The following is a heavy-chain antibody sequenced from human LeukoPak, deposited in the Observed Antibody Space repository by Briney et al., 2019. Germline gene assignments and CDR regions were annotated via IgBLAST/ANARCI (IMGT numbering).Heavy chain of an antibody. CDR3: ARPLVDLDDAFDI. CDR2: IYYSGST. Sequence: SSETLSLTCTVSGGSISSYYWSWIRQPPGKGLEWMGYIYYSGSTNYNPSLKSRVTISVDTSKNQFSLKLSSVTAADTAVYYCARPLVDLDDAFDIWGQGTMVTVSS. CDR1: GGSISSYY. V-gene: IGHV4-59*01. J-gene: IGHJ3*02. D-gene: IGHD2-2*01.